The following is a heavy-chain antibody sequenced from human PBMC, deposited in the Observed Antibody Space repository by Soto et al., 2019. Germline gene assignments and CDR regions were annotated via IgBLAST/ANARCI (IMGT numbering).Heavy chain of an antibody. D-gene: IGHD3-3*01. V-gene: IGHV1-69*12. CDR3: AISPSFGVVIRDYYGMDV. CDR2: IIPIFGTA. CDR1: GGTFSSYA. J-gene: IGHJ6*02. Sequence: QVQLVQSGAEVKKPGSSVKVSCKASGGTFSSYAISWVRQAPGQGLEWMGGIIPIFGTANYAQKFQGRVTITADESTSTAYMELSSLRSEDTAVYYCAISPSFGVVIRDYYGMDVWGQGTTVTVSS.